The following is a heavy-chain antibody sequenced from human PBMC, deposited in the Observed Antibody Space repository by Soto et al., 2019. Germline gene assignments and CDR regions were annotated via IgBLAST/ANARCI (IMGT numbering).Heavy chain of an antibody. Sequence: QVQLVESGGGVVQPGRSPRLSCAASGFTFSSYGMHWVRQAPGKGLEWVAVISYDGSNKYYADSVKGRFTISRDNSKNTLYLQMNSLRAEDTAVYYCAKELVGRISIQLRSRAALDIWGQGTMVTVSS. CDR3: AKELVGRISIQLRSRAALDI. J-gene: IGHJ3*02. CDR1: GFTFSSYG. D-gene: IGHD5-18*01. V-gene: IGHV3-30*18. CDR2: ISYDGSNK.